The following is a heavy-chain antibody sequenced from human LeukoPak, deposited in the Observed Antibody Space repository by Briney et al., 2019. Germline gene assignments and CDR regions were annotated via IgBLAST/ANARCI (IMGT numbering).Heavy chain of an antibody. V-gene: IGHV3-30*03. CDR2: ISYDGSNK. J-gene: IGHJ4*02. CDR3: ARDRWLQFGDFDY. D-gene: IGHD5-24*01. Sequence: GGSLRLSCAASGFTFSSYGMHWVRQAPGKGLEWVAVISYDGSNKYYADSVKGRFTISRDNSKNTLYLQMNSLRAEDTAVYYCARDRWLQFGDFDYRGQGTLVTVSS. CDR1: GFTFSSYG.